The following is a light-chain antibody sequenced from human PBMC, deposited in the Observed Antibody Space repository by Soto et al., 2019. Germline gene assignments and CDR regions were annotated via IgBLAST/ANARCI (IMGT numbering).Light chain of an antibody. CDR2: DAS. Sequence: DIVLTQSPGTLSLSPGERATLSCRASQSVSSSFLAWYQQKPGQAPRLLIYDASKRATGIPARFSGSGFGTDYTLTISSLEPEDFAVYYCQQRSKWRTFGQGTKVDI. CDR1: QSVSSSF. V-gene: IGKV3D-20*02. J-gene: IGKJ1*01. CDR3: QQRSKWRT.